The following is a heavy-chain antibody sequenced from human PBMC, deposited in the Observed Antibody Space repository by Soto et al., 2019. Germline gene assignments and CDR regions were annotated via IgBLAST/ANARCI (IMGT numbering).Heavy chain of an antibody. J-gene: IGHJ6*02. CDR1: GFTFSNYA. CDR3: VKDWTGTKCPCLDV. D-gene: IGHD2-8*02. CDR2: ISSARGTT. V-gene: IGHV3-23*01. Sequence: EVKLLESGGGLIQPGVSLRLSCAASGFTFSNYAMTWVRQPPGKGMEWVSTISSARGTTSYYADSVKGRFTISRDNSKRTLFLQMNRLRAEDTADYYCVKDWTGTKCPCLDVWGPGTTVTVSS.